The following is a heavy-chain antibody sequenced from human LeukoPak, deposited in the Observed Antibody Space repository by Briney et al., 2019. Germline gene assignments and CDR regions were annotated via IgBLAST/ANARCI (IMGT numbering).Heavy chain of an antibody. V-gene: IGHV3-66*02. CDR3: ARGGVAAAGMDMDV. Sequence: GGSLRLSCAASGFTVSSNYMSWVRQAPGKGLERVSVIYSGGSTYYEDSVKGRFTISRDNSKNTLYLQMNSLRAEDTAVYYCARGGVAAAGMDMDVWGQGTTVTVSS. CDR2: IYSGGST. CDR1: GFTVSSNY. J-gene: IGHJ6*02. D-gene: IGHD6-13*01.